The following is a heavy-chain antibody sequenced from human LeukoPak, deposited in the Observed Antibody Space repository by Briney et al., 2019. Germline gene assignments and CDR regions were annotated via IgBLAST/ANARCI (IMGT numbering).Heavy chain of an antibody. J-gene: IGHJ4*02. Sequence: SETLSLTCAVYGGSFSGYYWSWIRQPPGKGLEWVGEINHSGSTNYNPSLKSRVTISVDTSKNQFSLKLSSVTAADTAVYYCARRRLGYCSGGSCYSKGPFGFWGQGTLVTVSS. CDR3: ARRRLGYCSGGSCYSKGPFGF. D-gene: IGHD2-15*01. CDR2: INHSGST. V-gene: IGHV4-34*01. CDR1: GGSFSGYY.